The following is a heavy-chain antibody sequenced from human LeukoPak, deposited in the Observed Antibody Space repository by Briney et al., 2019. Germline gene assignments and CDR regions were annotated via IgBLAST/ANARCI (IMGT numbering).Heavy chain of an antibody. V-gene: IGHV1-69*04. CDR3: ARRRGGYYESDY. D-gene: IGHD1-26*01. CDR1: GGTFSSYA. J-gene: IGHJ4*02. CDR2: IIPILGIA. Sequence: SVKVSCKASGGTFSSYAISWVRQAPGQGLEWMGRIIPILGIANYAQKFQGRVTITADKSTSTAYMELSSLRSEDTAVYYCARRRGGYYESDYWGQGTLVTVSS.